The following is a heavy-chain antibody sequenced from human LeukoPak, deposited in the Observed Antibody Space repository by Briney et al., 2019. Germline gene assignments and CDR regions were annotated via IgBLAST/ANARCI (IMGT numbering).Heavy chain of an antibody. J-gene: IGHJ4*02. V-gene: IGHV3-23*01. CDR2: ISGSGGST. CDR3: AKDSKPYYDSSGYSDY. D-gene: IGHD3-22*01. Sequence: PGGSLRLSCAASGFTFSSYGMSWVRQAPGKGLEWVSAISGSGGSTYYADSVKGRFTISRDNSKNTLYLRMNSLRAEDTAVYYCAKDSKPYYDSSGYSDYWGQGTLVTVSS. CDR1: GFTFSSYG.